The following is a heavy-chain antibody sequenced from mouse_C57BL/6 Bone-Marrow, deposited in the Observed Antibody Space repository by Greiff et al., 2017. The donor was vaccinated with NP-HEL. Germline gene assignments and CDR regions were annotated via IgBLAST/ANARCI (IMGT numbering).Heavy chain of an antibody. Sequence: VQLKESGPGLVQPSQSLSITCTVSGFSLTSYGVHWVRQSPGKGLEWLGVIWSGGSTDYNAAFISRLSISKDNSKSQVFFKMNSLQADDTAIYYSARTLYYGSSLYYYAMDYWGQGTSVTVSS. CDR3: ARTLYYGSSLYYYAMDY. J-gene: IGHJ4*01. D-gene: IGHD1-1*01. CDR2: IWSGGST. CDR1: GFSLTSYG. V-gene: IGHV2-2*01.